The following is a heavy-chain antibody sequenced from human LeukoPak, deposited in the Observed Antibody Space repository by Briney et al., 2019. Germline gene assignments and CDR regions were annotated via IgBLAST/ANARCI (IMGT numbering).Heavy chain of an antibody. V-gene: IGHV3-21*01. CDR2: ISSSSSYI. CDR3: ASDRNTKNIVVVPAAI. D-gene: IGHD2-2*02. J-gene: IGHJ4*02. CDR1: GFTFSSYS. Sequence: GGSLRLSCAASGFTFSSYSMNWVRQAPGKGLEWVSSISSSSSYIYYADSVKGRFTISRDNAKNSLYLQMNSLRAEDTAVYYCASDRNTKNIVVVPAAIWGQGTLVTVSS.